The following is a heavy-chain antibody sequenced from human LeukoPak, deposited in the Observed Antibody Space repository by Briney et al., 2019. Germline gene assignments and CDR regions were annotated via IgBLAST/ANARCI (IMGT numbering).Heavy chain of an antibody. D-gene: IGHD2-21*02. CDR3: AKEGGDTGLDAFDI. CDR1: GFTLSTYG. J-gene: IGHJ3*02. V-gene: IGHV3-30*18. Sequence: PGGSLRLSCAASGFTLSTYGMHWVRQAPGKGLEWVAVISYDGSNKYYADSVKGRFTISRDNSKNTLYLQMNSLRAEDTAVYYCAKEGGDTGLDAFDIWGQGTVVTVSS. CDR2: ISYDGSNK.